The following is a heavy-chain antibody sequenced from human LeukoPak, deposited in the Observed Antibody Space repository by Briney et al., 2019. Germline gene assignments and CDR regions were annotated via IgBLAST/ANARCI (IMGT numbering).Heavy chain of an antibody. J-gene: IGHJ4*02. CDR2: IKQDGSEK. V-gene: IGHV3-7*01. Sequence: GGSLRLSCAASGFTFSSYWMSWVRQAPGKGPEWVANIKQDGSEKYYVDSVKGRFTISRDNAKNSLYLQMNSLRAEDTAVYYCARDPYNWNDHYFDYWGQGTLVTVSS. CDR1: GFTFSSYW. D-gene: IGHD1-1*01. CDR3: ARDPYNWNDHYFDY.